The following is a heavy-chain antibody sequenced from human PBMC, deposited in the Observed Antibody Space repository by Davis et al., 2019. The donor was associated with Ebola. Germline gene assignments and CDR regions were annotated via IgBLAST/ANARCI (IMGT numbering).Heavy chain of an antibody. J-gene: IGHJ3*02. CDR3: ARGFGDVDSFNI. V-gene: IGHV5-51*01. CDR1: GYSFTSYW. D-gene: IGHD3-10*01. CDR2: IYPGDSDT. Sequence: VESLKISCQGSGYSFTSYWIGWVRQMPGKGLEWMGIIYPGDSDTRYSPSFQGQVTISADKAISSAYMDLSRLRSDDTAVYYCARGFGDVDSFNIWGQGTMVTVSS.